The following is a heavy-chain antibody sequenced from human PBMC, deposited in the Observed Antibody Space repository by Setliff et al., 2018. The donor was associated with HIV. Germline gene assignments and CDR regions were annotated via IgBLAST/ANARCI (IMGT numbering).Heavy chain of an antibody. J-gene: IGHJ4*02. CDR2: VYYSGST. V-gene: IGHV4-39*01. CDR1: GGPISSSGPGYY. D-gene: IGHD3-3*01. Sequence: PSETLSLTCTVSGGPISSSGPGYYWGWVRQAPGGGLEWIGGVYYSGSTYYNPSLKSRVTISLDTSKNQLSLRLTSMTAADTAVYYCARSQPDTIFGVVIFDYWGQGKMVTVSS. CDR3: ARSQPDTIFGVVIFDY.